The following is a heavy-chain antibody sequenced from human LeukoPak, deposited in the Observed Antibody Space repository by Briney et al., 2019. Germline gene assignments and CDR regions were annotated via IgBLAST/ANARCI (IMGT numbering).Heavy chain of an antibody. J-gene: IGHJ4*02. D-gene: IGHD6-13*01. Sequence: PGGSLRLSCAVSGFTFSSYWMTWVRQAPGKGLEWVASVKQDGNEKYYVDSVKGRFTISRDNAKNSLYLQMNSLRAEDTAVYYCASLTMYSSSWYQNPPDYWGQGTLVTVSS. V-gene: IGHV3-7*01. CDR1: GFTFSSYW. CDR2: VKQDGNEK. CDR3: ASLTMYSSSWYQNPPDY.